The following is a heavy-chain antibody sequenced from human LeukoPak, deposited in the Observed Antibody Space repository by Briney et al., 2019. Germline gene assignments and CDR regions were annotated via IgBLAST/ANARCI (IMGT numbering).Heavy chain of an antibody. V-gene: IGHV3-23*01. CDR3: AKAGVPHYWYFDL. D-gene: IGHD2-2*01. CDR2: ISGSGDIT. CDR1: GFTFSSYA. Sequence: GGSLRLSCAASGFTFSSYAMSWVRQAPGKGLEWVSGISGSGDITYYADSVKGRCTIPRDNSKNTLYLQMNSLRAEDTAVYYCAKAGVPHYWYFDLWGRGTLVTVSS. J-gene: IGHJ2*01.